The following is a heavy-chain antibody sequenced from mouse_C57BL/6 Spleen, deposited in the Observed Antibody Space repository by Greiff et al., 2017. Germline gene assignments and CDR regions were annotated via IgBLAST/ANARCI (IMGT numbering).Heavy chain of an antibody. J-gene: IGHJ3*01. Sequence: VMLVESGPGLVAPSQSLSITCTVSGFSLTSYGVDWVRQSPGKGLEWLGVIWGVGSTNYNSALKSRLSISKDNSKSQVFLKRNSLQTDDTAMYYCASGGYRFAYWGKGALVTVSA. V-gene: IGHV2-6*01. CDR1: GFSLTSYG. CDR2: IWGVGST. D-gene: IGHD5-1-1*01. CDR3: ASGGYRFAY.